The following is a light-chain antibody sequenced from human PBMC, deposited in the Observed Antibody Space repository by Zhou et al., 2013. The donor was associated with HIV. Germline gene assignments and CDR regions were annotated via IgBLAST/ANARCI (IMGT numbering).Light chain of an antibody. CDR1: QSVNSN. CDR3: QQYNIWPST. J-gene: IGKJ2*01. CDR2: GAS. Sequence: EIVLTQSPATLSVSPGERATLSCRASQSVNSNLAWYQQKPGQAPRLLIYGASTRATGIPARFSGSGSGTEFTLTISSLQSEDFAVYYCQQYNIWPSTFGQGTKLEIK. V-gene: IGKV3-15*01.